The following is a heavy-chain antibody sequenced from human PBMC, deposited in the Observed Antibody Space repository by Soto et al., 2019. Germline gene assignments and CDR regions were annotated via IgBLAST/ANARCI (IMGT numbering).Heavy chain of an antibody. CDR3: ARDGNWNTHRAGYYGMDV. D-gene: IGHD1-1*01. CDR1: GFTFSSYW. V-gene: IGHV3-7*01. J-gene: IGHJ6*02. CDR2: IKQDGSEK. Sequence: GGSLRLSCAASGFTFSSYWMSWVRQAPGKGLEWVANIKQDGSEKYYVDSVKGRFTISRDNAKNSLYLQMNSLRAEDTAVYYYARDGNWNTHRAGYYGMDVWGQGTTVTVSS.